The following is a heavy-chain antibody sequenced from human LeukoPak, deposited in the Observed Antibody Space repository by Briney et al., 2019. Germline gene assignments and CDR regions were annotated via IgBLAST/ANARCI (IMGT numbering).Heavy chain of an antibody. CDR1: GYTFTGYH. V-gene: IGHV1-2*06. J-gene: IGHJ6*02. D-gene: IGHD3-10*01. Sequence: EASVKVSCKASGYTFTGYHMHWVRRAPGQGLEWMGRINPNSGDTNYAQKFQGRVTMTRDTSISTAYMELSRLRSDDTAVYYCASSLGVYYYYGMDVWGQGTTVTVSS. CDR3: ASSLGVYYYYGMDV. CDR2: INPNSGDT.